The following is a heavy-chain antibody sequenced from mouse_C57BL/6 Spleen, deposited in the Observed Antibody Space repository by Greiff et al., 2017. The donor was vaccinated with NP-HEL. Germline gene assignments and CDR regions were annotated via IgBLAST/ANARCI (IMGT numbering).Heavy chain of an antibody. CDR2: IWGDGST. V-gene: IGHV2-3*01. D-gene: IGHD2-5*01. CDR1: GFSLPSYG. Sequence: VQLVESGPGLVAPSQSLSITCTVSGFSLPSYGVSWVRQPPGKGLEWLGVIWGDGSTHYHSALISRLSISKDNSKRQVFLKLNSLQTDDTATYYCARYSNYEGFAYWGQGTLVTVSA. CDR3: ARYSNYEGFAY. J-gene: IGHJ3*01.